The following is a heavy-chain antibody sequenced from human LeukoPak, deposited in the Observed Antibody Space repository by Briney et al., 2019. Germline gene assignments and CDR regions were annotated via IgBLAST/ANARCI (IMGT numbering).Heavy chain of an antibody. V-gene: IGHV4-38-2*02. J-gene: IGHJ4*02. CDR1: GYSISSGHY. CDR3: ARDTRYYYDSSGYFYLGFDY. D-gene: IGHD3-22*01. CDR2: IYHSGNT. Sequence: SETLSLTCAVSGYSISSGHYCACVRHPPRKGLEWIGSIYHSGNTTYNAPPNSRVSISVDTSKNKFSLKLPSMTAAATATYYFARDTRYYYDSSGYFYLGFDYWGQGTLVTVSS.